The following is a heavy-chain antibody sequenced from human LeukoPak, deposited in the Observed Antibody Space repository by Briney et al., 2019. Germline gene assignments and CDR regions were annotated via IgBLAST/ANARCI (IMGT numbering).Heavy chain of an antibody. CDR3: ARDLGRIAAAGWRYYFDY. CDR2: IYTSGST. CDR1: GGSISSYY. Sequence: SETLSLTCTVSGGSISSYYWSWIRQPPGKGLEWIGYIYTSGSTNYNPSLKSRDTISVDTSKNQFSLKLSSVTAADTAVYYCARDLGRIAAAGWRYYFDYWGQGTLVTVSS. V-gene: IGHV4-4*09. D-gene: IGHD6-13*01. J-gene: IGHJ4*02.